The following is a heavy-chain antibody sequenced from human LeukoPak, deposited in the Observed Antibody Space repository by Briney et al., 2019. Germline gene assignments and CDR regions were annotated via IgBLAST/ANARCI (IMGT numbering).Heavy chain of an antibody. D-gene: IGHD3-22*01. Sequence: SETLSLTCTVSGGSLGREFWTWIRQPPGKGLEWIGYIYDIGTTNYNPSLKSRVTISVDTSKNQFSLKLSSVTAADTAVYYCARRMYYYDSSGYGGYWLDPWGQGTLVTVSS. CDR3: ARRMYYYDSSGYGGYWLDP. CDR1: GGSLGREF. J-gene: IGHJ5*02. V-gene: IGHV4-59*08. CDR2: IYDIGTT.